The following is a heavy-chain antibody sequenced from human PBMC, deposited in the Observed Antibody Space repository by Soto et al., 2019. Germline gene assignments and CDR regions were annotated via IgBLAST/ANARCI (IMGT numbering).Heavy chain of an antibody. D-gene: IGHD6-19*01. J-gene: IGHJ4*02. CDR3: ARRRRGYSSGWDLFDY. CDR2: IYYSGST. Sequence: QLQLQESGPGLVKPSETLSLTCTVSGGSISSSSYYWGWIRQPPGKGLEWIGSIYYSGSTYYNPSLKSRVTISVHTSKNQFSLKLSSVTAADTAVYYCARRRRGYSSGWDLFDYWGQGTLVTVSS. V-gene: IGHV4-39*01. CDR1: GGSISSSSYY.